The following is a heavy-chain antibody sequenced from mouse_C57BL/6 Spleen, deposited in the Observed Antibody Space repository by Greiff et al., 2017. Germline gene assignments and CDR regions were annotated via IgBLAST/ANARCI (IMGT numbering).Heavy chain of an antibody. CDR1: GYSITSGYY. J-gene: IGHJ2*01. CDR2: ISYDGSN. CDR3: ARGDYFDY. Sequence: EVKLLESGPGLVKPSQSLSLTCSVTGYSITSGYYWNWIRQFPGNKLEWMGYISYDGSNNYNPSLKNRISITRDTSKNQFFLTLNSVTTEDTATYYCARGDYFDYWGQGTTLTVSS. V-gene: IGHV3-6*01.